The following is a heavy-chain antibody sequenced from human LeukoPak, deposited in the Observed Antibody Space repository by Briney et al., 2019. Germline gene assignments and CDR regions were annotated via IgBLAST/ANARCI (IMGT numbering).Heavy chain of an antibody. V-gene: IGHV1-2*02. CDR1: GYTFTSYD. J-gene: IGHJ4*02. CDR2: MNPNSGGT. Sequence: ASVKVSCKASGYTFTSYDINWVRQATGQGLEWMGWMNPNSGGTNYAQKFQGRVTMTRDTSISTAYMELSRLRSDDTAVYYCARDGYYYGSYWGQGTLVTVSS. D-gene: IGHD3-10*01. CDR3: ARDGYYYGSY.